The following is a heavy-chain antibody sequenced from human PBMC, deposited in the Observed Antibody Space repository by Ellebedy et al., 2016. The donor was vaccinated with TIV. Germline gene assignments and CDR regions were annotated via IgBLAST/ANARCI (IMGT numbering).Heavy chain of an antibody. CDR3: AREYYYDSSGYYYYYYGMDV. CDR2: ISAYNGNT. J-gene: IGHJ6*02. CDR1: GYTFTSYG. D-gene: IGHD3-22*01. Sequence: AASVKVSCKASGYTFTSYGISWVRQAPGQGLEWMGWISAYNGNTNYAQKLQGRVTMTTDTSTSTAYMELRSLRSDDTAVYYCAREYYYDSSGYYYYYYGMDVWGQGTTVTVSS. V-gene: IGHV1-18*04.